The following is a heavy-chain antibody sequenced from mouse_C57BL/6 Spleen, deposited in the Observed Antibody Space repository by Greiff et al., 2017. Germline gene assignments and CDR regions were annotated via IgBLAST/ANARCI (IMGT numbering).Heavy chain of an antibody. Sequence: EVQRVESGGGLVKPGGSLKLSCAASGFTFSDYGMHWVRQAPEKGLEWVAYISSGSSTIYYADTVKGRFTISRDNAKNTLFLQMTSLRSEDTAMYYCAKIYYDYDEGYYYAMDYWGQGTSVTVSS. CDR1: GFTFSDYG. CDR2: ISSGSSTI. CDR3: AKIYYDYDEGYYYAMDY. V-gene: IGHV5-17*01. D-gene: IGHD2-4*01. J-gene: IGHJ4*01.